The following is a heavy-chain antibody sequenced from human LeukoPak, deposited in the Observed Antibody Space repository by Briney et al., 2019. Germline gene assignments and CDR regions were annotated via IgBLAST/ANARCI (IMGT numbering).Heavy chain of an antibody. J-gene: IGHJ4*02. CDR3: ARDRKFFDY. CDR2: IKQDGSEK. Sequence: GGSLRLSCAASGFTFTSFWMRWVRQAPGKGLEWVANIKQDGSEKKYVDTVKGRFTISRDNAKNSVYLQMNSLRAEDTGAYYCARDRKFFDYWGQGTLVTVSS. V-gene: IGHV3-7*04. CDR1: GFTFTSFW.